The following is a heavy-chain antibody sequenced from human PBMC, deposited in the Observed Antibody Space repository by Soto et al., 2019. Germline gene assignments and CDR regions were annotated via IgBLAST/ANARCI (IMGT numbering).Heavy chain of an antibody. CDR3: AIERGGISGWYFGY. J-gene: IGHJ4*02. Sequence: QVQLQESGPRLVKPSETLSLTCSVSGGSVSAASTYWSWIRQSPEKGLEWIGYIYYSGITSYNPSFKSRVTISLERSTNQFSLKLNSVTAADTAVYYCAIERGGISGWYFGYWGQGTRVTVSS. V-gene: IGHV4-61*01. CDR1: GGSVSAASTY. D-gene: IGHD6-19*01. CDR2: IYYSGIT.